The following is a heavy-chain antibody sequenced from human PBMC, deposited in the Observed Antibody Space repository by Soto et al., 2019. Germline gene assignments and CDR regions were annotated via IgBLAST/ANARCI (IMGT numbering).Heavy chain of an antibody. CDR1: GGSFSGYY. D-gene: IGHD3-22*01. CDR2: INHSGST. V-gene: IGHV4-34*01. Sequence: ASETLSLTCAVYGGSFSGYYWSWIRQPPGKGLEWIGEINHSGSTNYNPSLKSRVTISVDTSKNQFSLELDSVTPEDTAVYYCAREKGYYHDSSGPFDYWGLGTLVTVSS. J-gene: IGHJ4*02. CDR3: AREKGYYHDSSGPFDY.